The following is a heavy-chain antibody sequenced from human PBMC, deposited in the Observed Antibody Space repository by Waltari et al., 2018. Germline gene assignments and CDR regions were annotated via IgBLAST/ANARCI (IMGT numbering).Heavy chain of an antibody. D-gene: IGHD6-19*01. Sequence: QVQLQESGPGLVKPSQTLSLTCTVSGGSISSGGYYWSWIRQHPGKGLEWIGYIYYSGSTYYNPSLKSRVTRSVDTSKNQCSLKLSSVTAADTAVYYCARVYSSGWYGAFDIWGQGTMVTVSS. V-gene: IGHV4-31*03. CDR1: GGSISSGGYY. CDR3: ARVYSSGWYGAFDI. J-gene: IGHJ3*02. CDR2: IYYSGST.